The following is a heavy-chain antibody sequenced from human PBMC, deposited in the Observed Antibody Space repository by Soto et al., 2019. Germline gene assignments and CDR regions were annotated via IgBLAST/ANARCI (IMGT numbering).Heavy chain of an antibody. CDR1: GFTFSSYA. V-gene: IGHV3-30-3*01. J-gene: IGHJ4*02. D-gene: IGHD6-19*01. CDR2: ISYDGSNK. CDR3: ARETYSSGWTPTFDY. Sequence: QVQLVESGGGVVQPGRSLRLSCAASGFTFSSYAMHWVRQAPGKGLEWVAVISYDGSNKYYADSVKGRFTISRDNSKNTLYLQMNSLRAEDTAVYYCARETYSSGWTPTFDYWGQETLVTVSS.